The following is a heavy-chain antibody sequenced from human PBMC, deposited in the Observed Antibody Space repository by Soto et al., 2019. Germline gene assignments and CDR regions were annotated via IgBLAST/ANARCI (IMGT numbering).Heavy chain of an antibody. CDR3: ARRYGSFFDI. V-gene: IGHV4-59*08. D-gene: IGHD3-10*01. J-gene: IGHJ3*02. Sequence: SETLSLTCTVSGGSISSYYWSWIRQPPGKGLEWIGYIYYSGSTNYNPSLKSRVTISVDTSKNQFSLKLSSVTAVDMAVYYCARRYGSFFDIWGQGTTVTVSS. CDR2: IYYSGST. CDR1: GGSISSYY.